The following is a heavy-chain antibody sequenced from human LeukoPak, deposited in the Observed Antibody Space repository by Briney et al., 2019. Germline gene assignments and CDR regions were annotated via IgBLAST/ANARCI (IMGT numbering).Heavy chain of an antibody. CDR3: ARNWELELEAFDI. Sequence: SETLSLTCTVSGGSISSSSYYWGWIRQPPGKGLEWIGSIYYSGSTYYNPSLKSRVTISVDTSKNQFSLKLSSVTAADTAVYYCARNWELELEAFDIWGQGTMVTVSS. D-gene: IGHD1-7*01. CDR2: IYYSGST. V-gene: IGHV4-39*01. CDR1: GGSISSSSYY. J-gene: IGHJ3*02.